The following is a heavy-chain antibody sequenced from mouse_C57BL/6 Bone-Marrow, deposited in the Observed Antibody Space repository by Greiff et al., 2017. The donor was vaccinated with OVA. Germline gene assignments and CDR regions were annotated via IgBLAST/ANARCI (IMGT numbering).Heavy chain of an antibody. CDR3: ARGYYSYYYAMDY. CDR2: IYPRSGNT. Sequence: VQLQQSGAELARPGASVKLSCKASGYTFTSYGIRWVKQRTGQGLEWIGEIYPRSGNTYYNEKFKGKATLTADKSSSTAYMELRSLTSEDSAVYFCARGYYSYYYAMDYWGQGTSVTVSS. D-gene: IGHD2-12*01. J-gene: IGHJ4*01. V-gene: IGHV1-81*01. CDR1: GYTFTSYG.